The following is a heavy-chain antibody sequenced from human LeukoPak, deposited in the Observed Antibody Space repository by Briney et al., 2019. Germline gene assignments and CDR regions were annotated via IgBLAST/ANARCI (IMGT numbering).Heavy chain of an antibody. D-gene: IGHD6-13*01. Sequence: GGSLRLSCAASGFTVSNIYISWVRQAPGQGLGWVSVTYRGDATNYAESVKGRFTISRDNAKNSLYLQMNSLRAEDTAVYYCARGEFGSSWYWGGYYYYYMDVWGKGTTVTVSS. CDR1: GFTVSNIY. CDR3: ARGEFGSSWYWGGYYYYYMDV. V-gene: IGHV3-66*01. J-gene: IGHJ6*03. CDR2: TYRGDAT.